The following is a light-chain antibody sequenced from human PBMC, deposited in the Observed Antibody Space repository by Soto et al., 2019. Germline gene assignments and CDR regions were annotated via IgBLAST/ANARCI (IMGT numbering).Light chain of an antibody. V-gene: IGKV1-9*01. CDR3: QHLNDYRYT. J-gene: IGKJ2*01. CDR2: AAS. Sequence: DIQLTQSPSFLSASVGDKVTITCSASQAISNSLAWYQHNPGKAPKLLIYAASTLQNGVPSSFSGSGSGTEFTLTISSLQPEDFATYYCQHLNDYRYTFGQGTKVEIK. CDR1: QAISNS.